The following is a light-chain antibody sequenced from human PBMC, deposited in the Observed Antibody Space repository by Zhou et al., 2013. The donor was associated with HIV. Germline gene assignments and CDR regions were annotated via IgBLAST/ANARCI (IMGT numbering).Light chain of an antibody. CDR3: QQYNNWPRHT. Sequence: EVLMTQSPVTLSVSPGARATLSCRASQSVDTYLAWYQQRPGQPPKLLIYDASTRATGVPVRFSGSGSGTEFTLSIANLQSEDVAVYYCQQYNNWPRHTFGQGTKLEIK. CDR2: DAS. CDR1: QSVDTY. J-gene: IGKJ2*01. V-gene: IGKV3-15*01.